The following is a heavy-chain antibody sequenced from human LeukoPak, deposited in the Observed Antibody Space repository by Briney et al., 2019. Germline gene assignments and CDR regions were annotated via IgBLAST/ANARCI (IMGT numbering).Heavy chain of an antibody. CDR3: ARTTEGLDP. Sequence: GSLSLSCAASGFDFSDYYMTWIRQAPGKGLEWVSHVSNSGSTKYYADSVKGRFTISRDNAKYSLYLQMHSLRAEDTAVYYCARTTEGLDPWGQGTLVTVSS. CDR2: VSNSGSTK. J-gene: IGHJ5*02. D-gene: IGHD1-1*01. CDR1: GFDFSDYY. V-gene: IGHV3-11*01.